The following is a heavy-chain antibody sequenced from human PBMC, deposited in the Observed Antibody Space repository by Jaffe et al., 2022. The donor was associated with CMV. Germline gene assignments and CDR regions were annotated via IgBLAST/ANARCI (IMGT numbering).Heavy chain of an antibody. V-gene: IGHV3-15*01. CDR2: IKSKTDGGTT. Sequence: EVQVVESGGGLVKPGGSLRLSCAASGFTFSDAWMSWVRQAPGKGLEWVGRIKSKTDGGTTDYAAPVKGRFTMSRDDSKNTLYLQMNSLKTEDTAVYYCTTGRYNNYNYYYYGMDVWGQGTTVTVSS. CDR1: GFTFSDAW. D-gene: IGHD4-4*01. J-gene: IGHJ6*02. CDR3: TTGRYNNYNYYYYGMDV.